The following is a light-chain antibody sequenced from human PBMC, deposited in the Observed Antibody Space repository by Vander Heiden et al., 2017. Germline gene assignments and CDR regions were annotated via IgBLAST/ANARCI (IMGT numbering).Light chain of an antibody. J-gene: IGKJ1*01. Sequence: AIRMTQSPSSFSASTGDRVTITCRASQGISSYLAWYQQKPGKAPKLLIYAASTLQSGVPSRFSGSGSATDFTLTISFLQSEDFATYYCQRYDSYRPTFGQGTKVEIK. CDR3: QRYDSYRPT. CDR1: QGISSY. V-gene: IGKV1-8*01. CDR2: AAS.